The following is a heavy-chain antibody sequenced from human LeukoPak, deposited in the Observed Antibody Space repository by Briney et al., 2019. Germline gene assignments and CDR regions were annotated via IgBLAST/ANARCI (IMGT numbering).Heavy chain of an antibody. CDR1: GGSVSSGSYY. J-gene: IGHJ4*02. CDR2: IYYSGST. D-gene: IGHD5-12*01. Sequence: PSVTLSLTCTVSGGSVSSGSYYWSWIRQPPGKGLEWIGYIYYSGSTNYNPSLKSRVTISVDTSKNQFSLKLSSVTAADTAAYYCARAKWLRFFDYWGQGTLVTVSS. V-gene: IGHV4-61*01. CDR3: ARAKWLRFFDY.